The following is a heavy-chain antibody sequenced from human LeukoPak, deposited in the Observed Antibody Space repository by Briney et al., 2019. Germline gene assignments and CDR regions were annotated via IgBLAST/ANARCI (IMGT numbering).Heavy chain of an antibody. CDR2: IYPGDSDT. CDR3: ARQDYDILTGTLYYFDY. V-gene: IGHV5-51*01. D-gene: IGHD3-9*01. J-gene: IGHJ4*02. CDR1: GYSFTSYW. Sequence: GESLKISCKGSGYSFTSYWIGWVRQMPGKGLEWMGIIYPGDSDTRYSPSFQGQVTISADKSISTAYLQWSSLKASDTAMYYCARQDYDILTGTLYYFDYWGQGTLVTVFS.